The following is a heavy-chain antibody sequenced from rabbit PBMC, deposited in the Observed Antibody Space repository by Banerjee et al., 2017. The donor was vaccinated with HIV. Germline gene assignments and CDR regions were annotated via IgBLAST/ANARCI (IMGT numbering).Heavy chain of an antibody. Sequence: QSLEESGGDLVKPGASLTLTCTASGFSFSSTYWICWVRQAPGKGLEWIACIYGGSVGVTYYANWAKGRFTISKTSSTTVTLQMTSLTAADTATYFCARKYANNDYYDLWGPGTLVTVS. D-gene: IGHD1-1*01. CDR3: ARKYANNDYYDL. CDR2: IYGGSVGVT. V-gene: IGHV1S40*01. CDR1: GFSFSSTYW. J-gene: IGHJ6*01.